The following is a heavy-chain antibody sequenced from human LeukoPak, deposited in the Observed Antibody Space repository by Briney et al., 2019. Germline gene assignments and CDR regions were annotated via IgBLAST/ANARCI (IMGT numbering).Heavy chain of an antibody. D-gene: IGHD2-15*01. Sequence: GGSLRLSCAASGFTFSSYAMHWVRRAPGKGLEWVAVISYDGSNKYYADSVKGRFTISRDNSKNTLYLQMNSLRAEDTAVYYCARDPALRDYFDYWGQGTLVTVSS. J-gene: IGHJ4*02. CDR2: ISYDGSNK. CDR1: GFTFSSYA. CDR3: ARDPALRDYFDY. V-gene: IGHV3-30*04.